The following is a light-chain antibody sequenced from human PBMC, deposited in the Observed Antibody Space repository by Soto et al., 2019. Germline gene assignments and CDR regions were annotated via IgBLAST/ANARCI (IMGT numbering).Light chain of an antibody. CDR3: QQYGRSPNA. CDR2: GAS. Sequence: SVLTQSPGTLSLSPGERATLSCRASQTGNNNYLAWYQQKLGQAPRLLIYGASSRASGIPDRFSGSGSGTDFTLTISRLEPEDLAVYYCQQYGRSPNAVGQGTRLEIK. V-gene: IGKV3-20*01. J-gene: IGKJ5*01. CDR1: QTGNNNY.